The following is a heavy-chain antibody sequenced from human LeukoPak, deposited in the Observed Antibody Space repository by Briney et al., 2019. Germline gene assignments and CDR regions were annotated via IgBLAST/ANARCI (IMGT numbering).Heavy chain of an antibody. D-gene: IGHD4-17*01. Sequence: GGSLRLSCAASGFTFSSYAMHWVRQAPGRGLEWVSFIYADGNTYYADSVKGRFTISRDISKNAVYLQMNSLRAEDTAVYYCARDSYGDANFDSWGQGTLVTVSS. J-gene: IGHJ4*02. V-gene: IGHV3-53*01. CDR1: GFTFSSYA. CDR3: ARDSYGDANFDS. CDR2: IYADGNT.